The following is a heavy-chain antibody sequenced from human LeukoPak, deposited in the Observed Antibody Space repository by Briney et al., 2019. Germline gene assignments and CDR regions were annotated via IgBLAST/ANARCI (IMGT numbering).Heavy chain of an antibody. Sequence: PSETLSLTCFVSGGSISSSSYYWGWIRQPPGKGLEWIGNIYCRGSTYYNPSLKSRVTISVDTSKNQFSLRLSSVTAADTAVYYCARDNGDYALDYWGQGTLVTASS. D-gene: IGHD4-17*01. V-gene: IGHV4-39*02. CDR3: ARDNGDYALDY. CDR2: IYCRGST. CDR1: GGSISSSSYY. J-gene: IGHJ4*02.